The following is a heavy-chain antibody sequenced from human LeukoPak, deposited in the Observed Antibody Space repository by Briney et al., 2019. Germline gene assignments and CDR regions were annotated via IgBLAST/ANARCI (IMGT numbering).Heavy chain of an antibody. CDR3: ASQPVASSTNRGWFDP. CDR2: IIPIFGIA. V-gene: IGHV1-69*04. Sequence: SVKVSCKASGGTFSSYAISWVRQAPGQGLVWMGRIIPIFGIANYAQKFQGRVTITADKSTSTAYMELSSLRSEDTAVYYCASQPVASSTNRGWFDPWGQGTLVTVSS. D-gene: IGHD2-2*01. CDR1: GGTFSSYA. J-gene: IGHJ5*02.